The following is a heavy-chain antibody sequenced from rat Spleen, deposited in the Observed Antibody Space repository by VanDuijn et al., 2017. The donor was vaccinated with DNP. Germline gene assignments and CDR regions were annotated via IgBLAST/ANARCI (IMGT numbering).Heavy chain of an antibody. CDR1: GFTFSDYY. D-gene: IGHD1-11*01. CDR3: ARHGRRVFDY. V-gene: IGHV5-22*01. Sequence: EVRLVESGGGLVQPGNSLKLSCAASGFTFSDYYMAWVRQAPTKGLELVAYISYFGDNTYSGDSVKGRFTISRDNAKSTLYLQMNSLRSEDMATYYCARHGRRVFDYWGQGVMVTVSS. CDR2: ISYFGDNT. J-gene: IGHJ2*01.